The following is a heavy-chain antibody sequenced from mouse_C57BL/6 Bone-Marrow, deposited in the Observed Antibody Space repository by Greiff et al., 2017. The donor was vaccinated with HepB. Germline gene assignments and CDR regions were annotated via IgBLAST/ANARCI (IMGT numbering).Heavy chain of an antibody. D-gene: IGHD2-3*01. Sequence: EVQLQQSGPELVKPGASVKISCKASGYTFTDYYMNWVKRSHGKSLEWIGDINPNNGGTSYNQKFKGKATLTVDKSSSTAYMELRSLTSEDSAVYYCARRCDGYYGFAYWGQGTLVTVSA. J-gene: IGHJ3*01. CDR2: INPNNGGT. CDR3: ARRCDGYYGFAY. V-gene: IGHV1-26*01. CDR1: GYTFTDYY.